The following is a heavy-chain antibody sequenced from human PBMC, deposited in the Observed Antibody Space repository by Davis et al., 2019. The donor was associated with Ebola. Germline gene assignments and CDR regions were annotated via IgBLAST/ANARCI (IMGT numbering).Heavy chain of an antibody. Sequence: MPSETLSLTCAVYGGTFTGYYWTWIRQSPGAGLEWIGEINHDGATTSNPSLRSRLTISADMSKSQFSLRLTSVTAADTAVYFCARGDLTHPRAYYYYGMDVWGQGTTVTVSS. J-gene: IGHJ6*02. CDR2: INHDGAT. CDR1: GGTFTGYY. V-gene: IGHV4-34*01. CDR3: ARGDLTHPRAYYYYGMDV.